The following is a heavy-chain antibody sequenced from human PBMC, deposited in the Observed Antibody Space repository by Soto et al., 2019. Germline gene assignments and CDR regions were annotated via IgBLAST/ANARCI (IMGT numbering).Heavy chain of an antibody. CDR3: ARRATKGSFKYYDYVWGSWDY. CDR1: GGTFSSYA. J-gene: IGHJ4*02. V-gene: IGHV1-69*13. D-gene: IGHD3-16*01. Sequence: ASVKVSCKASGGTFSSYAISWVRQAPGQGLEWMGGIIPIFGTANYAQKFQGRVTITADESTSTAYMELSSLRSEDTAVYYCARRATKGSFKYYDYVWGSWDYWGQGTLVTVSS. CDR2: IIPIFGTA.